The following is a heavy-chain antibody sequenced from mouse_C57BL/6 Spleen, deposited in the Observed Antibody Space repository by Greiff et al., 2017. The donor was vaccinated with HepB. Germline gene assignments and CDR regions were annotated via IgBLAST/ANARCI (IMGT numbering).Heavy chain of an antibody. V-gene: IGHV1-18*01. Sequence: EVQLQQSGPELVKPGASVKIPCKASGYTFTDYNMDWVKQSHGKSLEWIGDINPNNGGTIYNQKFKGKATLTVDKSSSTAYMELRSLTSEDTAVYYCARRGYYGPRYFDVWGTGTTVTVSS. CDR1: GYTFTDYN. D-gene: IGHD1-2*01. J-gene: IGHJ1*03. CDR3: ARRGYYGPRYFDV. CDR2: INPNNGGT.